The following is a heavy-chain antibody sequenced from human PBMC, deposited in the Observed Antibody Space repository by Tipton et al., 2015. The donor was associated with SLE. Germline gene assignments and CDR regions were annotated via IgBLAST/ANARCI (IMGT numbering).Heavy chain of an antibody. Sequence: QLVQSGAEVKESGASLKISCKGSGYRFTDYWIGWVRQMPGKGLEWMGVIYAGGSETRYGPSFQGQVTISADRSTGTAYLQWTSLKASDTAMYYCARLLDASFDYWGQGTLVIVSS. CDR1: GYRFTDYW. J-gene: IGHJ4*02. CDR2: IYAGGSET. CDR3: ARLLDASFDY. V-gene: IGHV5-51*03.